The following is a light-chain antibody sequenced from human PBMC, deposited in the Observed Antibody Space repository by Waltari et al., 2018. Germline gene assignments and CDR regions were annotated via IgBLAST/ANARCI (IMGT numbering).Light chain of an antibody. Sequence: IVLTQSPAILSLSPGERATLSCRASQSVDTYLAWYQHKPGQVPRLLIYDASNRATGIPARLSGSGSGADFTLIISSLEPEDFAVYYCHQRSNWPLTFGGGTKVEIK. V-gene: IGKV3-11*01. CDR1: QSVDTY. J-gene: IGKJ4*01. CDR3: HQRSNWPLT. CDR2: DAS.